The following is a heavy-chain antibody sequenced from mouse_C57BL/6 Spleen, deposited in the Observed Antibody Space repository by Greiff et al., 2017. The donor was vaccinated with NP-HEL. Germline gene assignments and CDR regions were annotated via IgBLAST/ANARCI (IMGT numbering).Heavy chain of an antibody. V-gene: IGHV1-53*01. CDR2: INPSNGGT. Sequence: QVQLQQPGTELVKPGASVKLSCKASGYTFTSYWMHWVKQRPGQGLEWIGNINPSNGGTNYNEKFKSKATLTVDKSSSTAYMQRSSLTSEDSAVYYCARVDGYLFYAMDYWGQGTSVTVSS. CDR1: GYTFTSYW. D-gene: IGHD2-3*01. J-gene: IGHJ4*01. CDR3: ARVDGYLFYAMDY.